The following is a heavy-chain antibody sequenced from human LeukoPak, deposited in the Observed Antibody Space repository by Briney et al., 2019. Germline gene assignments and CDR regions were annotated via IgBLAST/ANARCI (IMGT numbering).Heavy chain of an antibody. Sequence: PSETLSLTCTVSGYSISSGYYWGWIRQPPGKGLEWIGSIYHSGSTYYNPSLKSRVTISVDTSKNQFSLKLSSVTAADTAVYYCARETGSGSYYKRLDYWGQGTLVTVSS. CDR1: GYSISSGYY. V-gene: IGHV4-38-2*02. D-gene: IGHD3-10*01. CDR3: ARETGSGSYYKRLDY. J-gene: IGHJ4*02. CDR2: IYHSGST.